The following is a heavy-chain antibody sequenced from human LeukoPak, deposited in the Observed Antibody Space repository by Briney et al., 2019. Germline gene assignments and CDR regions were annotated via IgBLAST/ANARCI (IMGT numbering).Heavy chain of an antibody. D-gene: IGHD3-22*01. Sequence: GGSLRLSCAASGFTFSSYAMSWVRQAPGKGLEWVSAISGSGGSTYYADSVKGRFTISRDNSKNTLYLQMNSLRAEDTAVYYCAKRDNYYDSSGHFDYWGQGTLVTVSS. CDR3: AKRDNYYDSSGHFDY. CDR2: ISGSGGST. CDR1: GFTFSSYA. V-gene: IGHV3-23*01. J-gene: IGHJ4*02.